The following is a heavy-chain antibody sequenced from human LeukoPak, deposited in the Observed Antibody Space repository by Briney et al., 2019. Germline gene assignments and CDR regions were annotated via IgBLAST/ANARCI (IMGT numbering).Heavy chain of an antibody. D-gene: IGHD5-24*01. J-gene: IGHJ4*02. CDR1: GFTFSPYG. CDR3: ARDHGF. CDR2: IYSGGST. V-gene: IGHV3-53*01. Sequence: GGSLRLSCAASGFTFSPYGMHWVRQAPGKGLEWVSVIYSGGSTYYADSVKGRFTISRDNSKNTLYLQMNSLRAEDTAVYYCARDHGFWGQGTLVTVSS.